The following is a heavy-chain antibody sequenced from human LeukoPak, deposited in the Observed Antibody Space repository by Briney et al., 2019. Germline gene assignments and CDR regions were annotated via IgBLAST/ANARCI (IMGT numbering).Heavy chain of an antibody. D-gene: IGHD3-22*01. CDR3: ARWYYYDSSGYSHFDY. CDR2: IYYSGST. V-gene: IGHV4-30-4*01. CDR1: GGSISSGDYY. J-gene: IGHJ4*02. Sequence: SQTLSLTCTVSGGSISSGDYYWSWIRQPPGKGLEWIGNIYYSGSTYYNPSLKIRVTISVDTSKNQFSLKLSSVTAADTAVYYCARWYYYDSSGYSHFDYWGQGTLVTVSS.